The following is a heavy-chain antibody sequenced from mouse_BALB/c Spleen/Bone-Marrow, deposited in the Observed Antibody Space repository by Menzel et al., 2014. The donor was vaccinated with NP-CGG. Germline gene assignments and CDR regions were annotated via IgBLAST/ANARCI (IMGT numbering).Heavy chain of an antibody. CDR1: GYSFTGYT. CDR2: INPYNGDT. D-gene: IGHD2-4*01. V-gene: IGHV1-37*01. Sequence: VQLQQSGPELVRPGASMKISCKASGYSFTGYTMNWVKQSHGKNLEWIGLINPYNGDTSYNQKFKGKATLTVDKSSSTAYMELLSLTSEDSAVYYCARWAIYYDYGEDYAMDYWGQGTSVTVSS. J-gene: IGHJ4*01. CDR3: ARWAIYYDYGEDYAMDY.